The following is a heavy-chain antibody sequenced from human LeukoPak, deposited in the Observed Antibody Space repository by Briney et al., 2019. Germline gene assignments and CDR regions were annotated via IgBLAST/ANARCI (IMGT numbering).Heavy chain of an antibody. D-gene: IGHD2-15*01. CDR3: ARADRLYKNCSGGSCYSGRGYYFDY. V-gene: IGHV4-34*01. Sequence: SETLSLTCAVYGGSFSGYYWSSIRQPPGKGLEWIGEINHSGSTNYNPSLKSRVTISVDTSKNQFSLKLSSVTAADTAVYYCARADRLYKNCSGGSCYSGRGYYFDYWGQGTLVTVSS. CDR2: INHSGST. CDR1: GGSFSGYY. J-gene: IGHJ4*02.